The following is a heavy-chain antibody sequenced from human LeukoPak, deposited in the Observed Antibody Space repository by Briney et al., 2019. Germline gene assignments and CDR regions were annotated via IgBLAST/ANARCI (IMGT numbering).Heavy chain of an antibody. D-gene: IGHD3-10*01. V-gene: IGHV4-30-2*01. CDR1: GGSLSSGGYS. CDR3: ARGAKRSLWFGELYFDY. J-gene: IGHJ4*02. CDR2: IYHSGST. Sequence: SETLSLTCAVSGGSLSSGGYSWRWLRQPPGRGLEWIGYIYHSGSTYYNPSLKSRVTISVDRSKNQFSLKLSSVTAADTAVYYCARGAKRSLWFGELYFDYWGQGTLVTVSA.